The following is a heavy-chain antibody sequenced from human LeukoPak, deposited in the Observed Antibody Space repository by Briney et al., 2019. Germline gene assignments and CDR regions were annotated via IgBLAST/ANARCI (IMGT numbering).Heavy chain of an antibody. V-gene: IGHV3-21*01. Sequence: GGSLRLSCAASGFTFSSYSMNWVRQAPGKGLEWVSSISSSSSYIYYADSVKGRFTISRDNAKNSLYLQMNSLRAEDTAVYYCASGRITIFGVVIAEPPDYWGQGTLVTVPS. J-gene: IGHJ4*02. CDR2: ISSSSSYI. D-gene: IGHD3-3*01. CDR1: GFTFSSYS. CDR3: ASGRITIFGVVIAEPPDY.